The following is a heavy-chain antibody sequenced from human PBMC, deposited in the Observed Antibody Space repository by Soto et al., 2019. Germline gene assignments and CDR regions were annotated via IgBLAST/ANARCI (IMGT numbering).Heavy chain of an antibody. V-gene: IGHV1-8*01. D-gene: IGHD1-26*01. CDR1: GYTFTSYD. Sequence: APVKVSCKASGYTFTSYDINWVRQATGQGLEWMGWMNPNSGNTGYAQKYQGRVTMTRNTSISTAYMGLSSLRSVDTAVYYFARLVEDGDGDLIPDVRGKGTTGTVSS. CDR3: ARLVEDGDGDLIPDV. J-gene: IGHJ6*04. CDR2: MNPNSGNT.